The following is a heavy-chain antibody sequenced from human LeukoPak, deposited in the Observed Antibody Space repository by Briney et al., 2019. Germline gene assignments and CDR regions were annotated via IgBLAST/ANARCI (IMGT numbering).Heavy chain of an antibody. Sequence: ASVKVSCKASGYTFTSYGISWVRQAPGQGLEWMGWISPYNGNTNYAQKLQGRVTMTTDTSTSTAYMELRSLRSDDTAVYYCARTRGYSSDRGNYYYMDVWGKGTTVTVSS. CDR3: ARTRGYSSDRGNYYYMDV. CDR2: ISPYNGNT. V-gene: IGHV1-18*01. CDR1: GYTFTSYG. J-gene: IGHJ6*03. D-gene: IGHD6-19*01.